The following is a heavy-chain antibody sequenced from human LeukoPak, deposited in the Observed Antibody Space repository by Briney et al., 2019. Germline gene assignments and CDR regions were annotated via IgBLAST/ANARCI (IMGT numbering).Heavy chain of an antibody. CDR1: GYTFTSYD. V-gene: IGHV1-8*03. J-gene: IGHJ5*02. CDR2: MNPNSGNT. Sequence: RASVKVSCKASGYTFTSYDINWVRQATGQGLEWMGWMNPNSGNTGYAQKFQGRVTITRNTSISTAYMELSSLRSEDTAVYYCARGHCTNGVCYTGWFDPWGQGTLVTVSS. CDR3: ARGHCTNGVCYTGWFDP. D-gene: IGHD2-8*01.